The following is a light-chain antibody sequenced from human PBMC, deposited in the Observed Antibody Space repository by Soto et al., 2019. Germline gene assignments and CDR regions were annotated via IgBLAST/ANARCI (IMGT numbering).Light chain of an antibody. Sequence: EIVLTQSPATLSLSPGERATLSCRASQSVSSYLAWYQQKPGQAPRLLIYDASNMATGIPARFSGSGSVTDFTLAITSLEPEDFAVYYCQQYDKWPRTFGQGTKVEIK. CDR1: QSVSSY. V-gene: IGKV3-11*01. CDR2: DAS. CDR3: QQYDKWPRT. J-gene: IGKJ1*01.